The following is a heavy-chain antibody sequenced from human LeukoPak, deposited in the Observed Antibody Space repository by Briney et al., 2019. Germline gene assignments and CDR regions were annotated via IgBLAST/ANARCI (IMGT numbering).Heavy chain of an antibody. CDR2: INAGNGNT. Sequence: GASVKVSYKASGYTFSTYTMHWVRQAPGQRLEWMGWINAGNGNTKYSQKFQGRVTITRDTSASTAYMDLSSLRSEDTAVYYCAREIDRDGYNRFFDYWGQGTLVTVSS. V-gene: IGHV1-3*01. CDR1: GYTFSTYT. CDR3: AREIDRDGYNRFFDY. J-gene: IGHJ4*02. D-gene: IGHD5-24*01.